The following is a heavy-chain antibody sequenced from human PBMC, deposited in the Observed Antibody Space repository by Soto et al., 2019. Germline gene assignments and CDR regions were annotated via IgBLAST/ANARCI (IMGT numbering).Heavy chain of an antibody. V-gene: IGHV4-39*07. CDR3: ARDGYGMDG. J-gene: IGHJ6*02. Sequence: PLVIMSLTCPVTGGSISSSRYYWGWIRQPPGKGLEWIGSIYHSGSTYYNPSLKSRVTISVDRSKNQFSLQLSSVTAADTAVYYCARDGYGMDGWGQGTTVTIS. CDR2: IYHSGST. CDR1: GGSISSSRYY.